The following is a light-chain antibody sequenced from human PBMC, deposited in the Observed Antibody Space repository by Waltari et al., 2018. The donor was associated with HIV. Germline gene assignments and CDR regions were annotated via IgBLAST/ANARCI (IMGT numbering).Light chain of an antibody. CDR2: NND. CDR1: YSTIGSNP. Sequence: SLLPQPPSASGTPGQRVTISCSGSYSTIGSNPLNWPQQLPGPAPRALIYNNDQRPSGVPDRFSGSKSGTSASLAISGLQSEDQGDYYCASWDDKLDGWVFGGGTRLTVL. CDR3: ASWDDKLDGWV. J-gene: IGLJ3*02. V-gene: IGLV1-44*01.